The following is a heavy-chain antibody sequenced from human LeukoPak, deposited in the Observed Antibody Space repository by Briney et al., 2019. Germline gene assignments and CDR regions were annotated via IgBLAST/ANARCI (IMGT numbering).Heavy chain of an antibody. Sequence: SETLSLTCTVSGGSISSGSYYWSWIRQPAGKGLEWIGRIYTSGSTNYNPSLKSRVTISVDTSKNQFSLKLSSVTAADTAVYYCARGGYSCYAYYWGQGTLVTVSS. CDR1: GGSISSGSYY. V-gene: IGHV4-61*02. J-gene: IGHJ4*02. CDR3: ARGGYSCYAYY. D-gene: IGHD5-12*01. CDR2: IYTSGST.